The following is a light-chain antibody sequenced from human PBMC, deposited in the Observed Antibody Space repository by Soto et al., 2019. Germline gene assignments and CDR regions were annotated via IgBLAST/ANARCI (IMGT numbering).Light chain of an antibody. Sequence: EIVLAQSPGTLSLSPGERATLSCRASQSVSSYLAWYQQKPGQAPRLLIYDASNRATGIPARFSGSGSGTEFTLTISNLQPEDVATYYCQNYNSAPRTFGQGTKVDIK. J-gene: IGKJ1*01. CDR1: QSVSSY. V-gene: IGKV3-11*01. CDR2: DAS. CDR3: QNYNSAPRT.